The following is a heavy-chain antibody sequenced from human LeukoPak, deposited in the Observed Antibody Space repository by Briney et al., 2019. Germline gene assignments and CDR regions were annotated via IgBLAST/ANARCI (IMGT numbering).Heavy chain of an antibody. Sequence: RSGGSLRLSCAASGFTFSSYWMSWVRQAPGKGLEWVANIKQDGSEKYYVDSVKGRFTISRDNAKNSLYLQMNSLRAEDTAVYYCARVIGSSSWYRVQPSIFYFDYWGQGTLVTVSS. V-gene: IGHV3-7*01. J-gene: IGHJ4*02. D-gene: IGHD6-13*01. CDR2: IKQDGSEK. CDR3: ARVIGSSSWYRVQPSIFYFDY. CDR1: GFTFSSYW.